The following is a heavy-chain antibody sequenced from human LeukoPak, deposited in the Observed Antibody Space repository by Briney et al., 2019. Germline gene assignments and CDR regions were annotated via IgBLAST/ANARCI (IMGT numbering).Heavy chain of an antibody. CDR1: GGSINNFY. D-gene: IGHD6-13*01. Sequence: SSETLSLTCTVSGGSINNFYWSWIRQPPGKGLEWIGYIYYSGSTNYNPSLKSRVTISVDTSKNQFSLKLSSVTAADTAVYFCARHGPERFGSSWYGAFDIWGQGTMVTVSS. V-gene: IGHV4-59*08. J-gene: IGHJ3*02. CDR2: IYYSGST. CDR3: ARHGPERFGSSWYGAFDI.